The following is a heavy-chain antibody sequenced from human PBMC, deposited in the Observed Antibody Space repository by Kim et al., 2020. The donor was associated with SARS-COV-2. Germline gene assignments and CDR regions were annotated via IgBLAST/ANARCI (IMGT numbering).Heavy chain of an antibody. V-gene: IGHV1-3*01. J-gene: IGHJ4*02. CDR1: GYTFTNYA. CDR2: INSVSGKT. Sequence: ASVKVSCKASGYTFTNYAIHWMRQAPGQRLEWMGWINSVSGKTKYSQMFQARVTITRDTSATTADMELSNLSSEDTAVYYCARDHRSCYTITCYGEEIDYWGQGTLVPVSA. D-gene: IGHD2-2*01. CDR3: ARDHRSCYTITCYGEEIDY.